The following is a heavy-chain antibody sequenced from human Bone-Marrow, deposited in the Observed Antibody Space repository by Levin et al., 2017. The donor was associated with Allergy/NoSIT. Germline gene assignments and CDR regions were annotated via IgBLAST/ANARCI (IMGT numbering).Heavy chain of an antibody. D-gene: IGHD6-13*01. CDR1: GGSISSGDFF. V-gene: IGHV4-30-4*01. J-gene: IGHJ4*02. CDR2: IYYSGST. Sequence: KASETLSLTCTVSGGSISSGDFFWSWIRQPPGTGLEWIGYIYYSGSTYYNPSLQSRFTMSVDTSENQFSLKLSSVTAADTAVYYCARTLTAANSPGVTWDYWGPGTLVTVSS. CDR3: ARTLTAANSPGVTWDY.